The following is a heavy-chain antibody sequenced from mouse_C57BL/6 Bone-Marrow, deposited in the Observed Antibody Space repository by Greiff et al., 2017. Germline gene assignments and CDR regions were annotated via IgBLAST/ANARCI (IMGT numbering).Heavy chain of an antibody. V-gene: IGHV1-19*01. Sequence: VQLQQPGPVLVKPGASVKMSCKASGYTFTDYYMNWVKQSHGKSLEWIGVINPYNGGTSYNQKFKGKATLTVDKSSSTAYMELNSLTSEDSAVYYCARRIPYYFYYWGRGTTLTVTS. CDR1: GYTFTDYY. J-gene: IGHJ2*01. CDR3: ARRIPYYFYY. CDR2: INPYNGGT.